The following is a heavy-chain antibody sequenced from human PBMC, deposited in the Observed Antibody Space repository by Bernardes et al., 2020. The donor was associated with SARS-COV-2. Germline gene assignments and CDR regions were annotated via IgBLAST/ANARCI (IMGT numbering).Heavy chain of an antibody. CDR2: IGGSGGSP. J-gene: IGHJ4*02. CDR3: GRDPNWGSGY. CDR1: GFNFKSFD. Sequence: GGSLRLSCVASGFNFKSFDMIWVRKAPGKGLEFVSSIGGSGGSPVYADSVKGRFTISRDNSKDTLYLQMNSLRAEDTAIYYCGRDPNWGSGYWGPGALVTVSS. D-gene: IGHD7-27*01. V-gene: IGHV3-23*01.